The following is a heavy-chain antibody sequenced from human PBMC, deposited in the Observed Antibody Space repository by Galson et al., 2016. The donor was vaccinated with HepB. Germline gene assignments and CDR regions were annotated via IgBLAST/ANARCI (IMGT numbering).Heavy chain of an antibody. D-gene: IGHD6-19*01. Sequence: ETLSLTCGANGGSLTDLYWSWIRQSPGKGLEWIGEISHRATTNYNPSFKSRVSISVDPSKNQFSLRLTSVSAADTAMYSCARQDRAGLVNFWGQGTMVTVSS. V-gene: IGHV4-34*01. CDR2: ISHRATT. CDR1: GGSLTDLY. CDR3: ARQDRAGLVNF. J-gene: IGHJ3*01.